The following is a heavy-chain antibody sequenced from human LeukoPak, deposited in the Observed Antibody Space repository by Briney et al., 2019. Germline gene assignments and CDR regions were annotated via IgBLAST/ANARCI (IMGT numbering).Heavy chain of an antibody. CDR3: ARLTSSNRGLMITHDY. J-gene: IGHJ4*02. Sequence: PSETLSLTCDVSGYSISTGDYWDWIRQPPGKGLEWIGSICFSGITYYNPSLKSRVTISADMSENQFSLRLSSVTAADSAVYYCARLTSSNRGLMITHDYWGQGTLVSVSS. CDR1: GYSISTGDY. D-gene: IGHD3-10*01. V-gene: IGHV4-38-2*01. CDR2: ICFSGIT.